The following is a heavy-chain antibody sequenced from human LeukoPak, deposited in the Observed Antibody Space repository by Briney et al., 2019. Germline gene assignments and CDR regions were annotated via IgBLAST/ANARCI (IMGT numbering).Heavy chain of an antibody. V-gene: IGHV3-7*01. CDR3: ARLVLLDRTYYYYGMDV. CDR1: GFTLSSYW. CDR2: IKQEGSEQ. D-gene: IGHD1-1*01. J-gene: IGHJ6*02. Sequence: PGGSLRLSCAASGFTLSSYWMSSVRQAPGKGLEWVANIKQEGSEQYSVDSVKGRFTISRDNAKNSLYLQMTTLSADATAVYYCARLVLLDRTYYYYGMDVWGQGTTVTVS.